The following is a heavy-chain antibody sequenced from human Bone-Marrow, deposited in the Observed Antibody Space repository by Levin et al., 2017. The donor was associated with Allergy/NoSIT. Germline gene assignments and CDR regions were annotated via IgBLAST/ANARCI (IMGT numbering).Heavy chain of an antibody. J-gene: IGHJ6*03. CDR2: INHSGST. V-gene: IGHV4-34*01. CDR1: GGSFSDDQ. CDR3: ARVSKNYYYYYMDV. Sequence: ETLSLTCAVYGGSFSDDQWSWIRQSPGKGLEWIGEINHSGSTNYNPSLKSRVTLSLDTSKNQFSLNLSSVTAADTAVYYCARVSKNYYYYYMDVWGKGTTVTVSS.